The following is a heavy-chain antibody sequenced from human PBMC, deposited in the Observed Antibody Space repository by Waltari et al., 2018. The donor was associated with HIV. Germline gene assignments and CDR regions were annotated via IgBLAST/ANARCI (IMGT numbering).Heavy chain of an antibody. J-gene: IGHJ6*02. CDR1: VFTFSKPG. V-gene: IGHV3-15*01. Sequence: EVQLVESGGGLVKPGGSLIFSCAASVFTFSKPGISWFSQAPVKGLKWVGNIKTKADGGKTDYAAPVKGRFTISRDDSKNTLYLQMDSLKTEDTAVYYCTTSMVRKVSYYYGMDVWGQGTTVTVSS. CDR2: IKTKADGGKT. CDR3: TTSMVRKVSYYYGMDV. D-gene: IGHD3-10*01.